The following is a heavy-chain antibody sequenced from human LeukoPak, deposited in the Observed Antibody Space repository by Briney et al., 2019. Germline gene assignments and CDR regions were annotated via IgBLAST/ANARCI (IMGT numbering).Heavy chain of an antibody. D-gene: IGHD4-17*01. Sequence: SSVKVTCKASGYTFTGYYMHWLRQPPAQGLEWMGGINPNSGGTNYAQKFQARVTMTRDTSISTAYIELSRLRCDDTAVYYCARDREGIDYGDYVAWGQGTLVTVSS. J-gene: IGHJ5*02. CDR2: INPNSGGT. CDR3: ARDREGIDYGDYVA. V-gene: IGHV1-2*02. CDR1: GYTFTGYY.